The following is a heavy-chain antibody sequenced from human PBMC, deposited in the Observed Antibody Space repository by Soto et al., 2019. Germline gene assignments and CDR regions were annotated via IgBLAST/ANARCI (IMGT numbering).Heavy chain of an antibody. V-gene: IGHV3-23*01. CDR1: GFVFSNYA. CDR2: VSENGDEP. CDR3: ASRPPVRYFDY. Sequence: EVQLLESGGGLVQPGGSLTVSCAASGFVFSNYAMTWVRQAPGKGLEWVSTVSENGDEPSYADFVNGWFTITSDTYNNTLLEQMNSRTAEDTAEYYWASRPPVRYFDYWGQGTLVTVSS. J-gene: IGHJ4*02.